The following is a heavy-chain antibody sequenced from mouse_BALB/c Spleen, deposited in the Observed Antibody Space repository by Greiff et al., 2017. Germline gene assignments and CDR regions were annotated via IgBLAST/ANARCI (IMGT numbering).Heavy chain of an antibody. CDR2: IDPANGNT. D-gene: IGHD2-12*01. J-gene: IGHJ4*01. CDR3: ATDDDYAMDY. CDR1: GFNIKDTY. V-gene: IGHV14-3*02. Sequence: EVKVVESGAELVKPGASVKLSCTASGFNIKDTYMHWVKQRPEQGLEWIGRIDPANGNTKYDPKFQGKATITADTSSNTAYLQLSSLTSEDTAVYYCATDDDYAMDYWGQGTSVTVSS.